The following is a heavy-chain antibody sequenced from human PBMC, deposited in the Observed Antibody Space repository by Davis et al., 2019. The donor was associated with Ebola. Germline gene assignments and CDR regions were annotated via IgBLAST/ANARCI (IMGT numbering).Heavy chain of an antibody. V-gene: IGHV1-2*06. CDR1: GYTFTGYY. CDR3: ARVGSSSWFDP. Sequence: AASVKVSCKASGYTFTGYYLHWVRQAPGQGLEWMGRINPHSGGTNYAQKFQGRVTMTRDTSISTAYMELSRLRSDDTAVYYCARVGSSSWFDPWGQGTLVTVSS. J-gene: IGHJ5*02. D-gene: IGHD3-10*01. CDR2: INPHSGGT.